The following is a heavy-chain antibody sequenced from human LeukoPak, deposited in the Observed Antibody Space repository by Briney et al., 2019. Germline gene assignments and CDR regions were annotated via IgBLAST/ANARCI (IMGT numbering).Heavy chain of an antibody. V-gene: IGHV3-23*01. CDR1: GFTFSSYN. J-gene: IGHJ4*02. D-gene: IGHD3-10*01. CDR2: ISGSGTSI. Sequence: GGSLRLSCAASGFTFSSYNMNWVRQAPGKGLEWVSVISGSGTSIYYADSVKGRFTISRDNSKNTLYLQMNSLRADDTAVYYCAKGPRTVRFGDRHKGIFDYWGQGTLVTVSS. CDR3: AKGPRTVRFGDRHKGIFDY.